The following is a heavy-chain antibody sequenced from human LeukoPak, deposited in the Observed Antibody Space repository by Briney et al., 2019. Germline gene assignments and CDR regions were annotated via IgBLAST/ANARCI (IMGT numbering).Heavy chain of an antibody. D-gene: IGHD5-18*01. CDR3: ARSVRGYSYGSPFDY. J-gene: IGHJ4*02. Sequence: SVTVSCKASGGTFSSYAISWVRQAPGQGLEWMGGIIPIFGTANYAQKFQGRVTITTDESTSTAYMELSSLRSEDTAVYYCARSVRGYSYGSPFDYWGQGTLVTVSS. CDR1: GGTFSSYA. CDR2: IIPIFGTA. V-gene: IGHV1-69*05.